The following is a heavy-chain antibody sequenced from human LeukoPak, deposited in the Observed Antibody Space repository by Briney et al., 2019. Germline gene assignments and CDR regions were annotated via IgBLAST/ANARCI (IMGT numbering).Heavy chain of an antibody. CDR3: AELGITMIGGV. J-gene: IGHJ6*04. CDR1: GFSLSTFW. D-gene: IGHD3-10*02. Sequence: PGGSLRLSCAASGFSLSTFWMHWVRQAPGKGLVWVSSISSSSSYIYYADSLKGRFTVSRDNAKNSLYLQMNSLRAEDTAVYYCAELGITMIGGVWGKGTTVTISS. CDR2: ISSSSSYI. V-gene: IGHV3-21*01.